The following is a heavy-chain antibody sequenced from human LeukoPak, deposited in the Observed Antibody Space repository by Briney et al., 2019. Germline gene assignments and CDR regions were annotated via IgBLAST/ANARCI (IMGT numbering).Heavy chain of an antibody. CDR2: ISSSSYI. D-gene: IGHD3-10*01. CDR3: ARDSGSGRPYYFDS. Sequence: TGGSLRLSCAASRFPFSSYTMNWVRQAPGKGLEWVSSISSSSYIYYADSVKGRFTISRDNAKNSLYLQMNSLRAEDTAVYYCARDSGSGRPYYFDSWGQGTLVTVSS. J-gene: IGHJ4*02. CDR1: RFPFSSYT. V-gene: IGHV3-21*01.